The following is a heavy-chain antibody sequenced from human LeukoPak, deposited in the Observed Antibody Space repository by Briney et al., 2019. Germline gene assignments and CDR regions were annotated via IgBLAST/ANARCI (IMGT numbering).Heavy chain of an antibody. CDR2: ISAYNGNT. Sequence: ASVKVSCKASGYTFDNYGITWVRQAPGQGLEWMGWISAYNGNTNYAQKVEGRVTMTRETSTSTAYMELRSLKSDDTAVYYCARDMDSGPDFFDYWGLGTLVTVSS. J-gene: IGHJ4*02. D-gene: IGHD1-26*01. CDR1: GYTFDNYG. CDR3: ARDMDSGPDFFDY. V-gene: IGHV1-18*01.